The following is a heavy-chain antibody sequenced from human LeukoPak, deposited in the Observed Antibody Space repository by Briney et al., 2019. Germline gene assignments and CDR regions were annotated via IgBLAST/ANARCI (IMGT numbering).Heavy chain of an antibody. Sequence: PSETLSLTCAVYGGSFSGYYWSWIRQPPGKGLEWIGEINHSGSTNYNPSLKSRVTISVDTSKNQFSLKLSSVTAEDTAGYYCAREVVSYDYVWGSYRTVDYWGQGTLVTVSS. CDR3: AREVVSYDYVWGSYRTVDY. D-gene: IGHD3-16*02. V-gene: IGHV4-34*01. J-gene: IGHJ4*02. CDR1: GGSFSGYY. CDR2: INHSGST.